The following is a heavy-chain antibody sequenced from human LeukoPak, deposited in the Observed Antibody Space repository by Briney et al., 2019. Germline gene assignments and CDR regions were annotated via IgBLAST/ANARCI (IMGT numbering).Heavy chain of an antibody. D-gene: IGHD2-2*01. CDR3: VKRTYCSSTSCAYELDY. CDR1: GFTFSSYA. J-gene: IGHJ4*02. Sequence: GGSLRLSCSASGFTFSSYAMHWVRQAPGKGLEYVSAISGNGGSTYYADSVKGRFTISRDNSKNTPYLQMSSLRAEDTAVYYCVKRTYCSSTSCAYELDYWGQGTLVTVSS. CDR2: ISGNGGST. V-gene: IGHV3-64D*06.